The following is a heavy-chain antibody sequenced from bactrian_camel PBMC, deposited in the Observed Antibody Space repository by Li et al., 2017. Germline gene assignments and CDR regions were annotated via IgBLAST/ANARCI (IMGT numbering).Heavy chain of an antibody. D-gene: IGHD1*01. CDR2: DNSNSDGKL. CDR1: GFRFESYD. V-gene: IGHV3S40*01. Sequence: VQLVESGGDLAQPGGRQRLSCAASGFRFESYDMAWVRQAPGKGLEWVSSDNSNSDGKLHYADSVKGRFTISRDDAKLTVYLQLNSLHTDDMAMYYCATYSSLWTHNYWGQGTQVTVS. CDR3: ATYSSLWTHNY. J-gene: IGHJ4*01.